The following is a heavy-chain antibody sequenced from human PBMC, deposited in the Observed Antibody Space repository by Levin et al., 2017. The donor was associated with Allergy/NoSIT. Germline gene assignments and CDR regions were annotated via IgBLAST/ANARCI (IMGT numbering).Heavy chain of an antibody. CDR1: EFTIHSYA. CDR3: AREPIAAASSGGVDV. V-gene: IGHV3-30*04. J-gene: IGHJ6*01. Sequence: GESLKISCAASEFTIHSYAMHWFRQAPGKGLEWVAVISYDGLNEFYADSVKGRFTVSRDNSRNTVYLQMNSLRVGDTAVYYCAREPIAAASSGGVDVWGQGTTVTVAS. CDR2: ISYDGLNE. D-gene: IGHD2-2*01.